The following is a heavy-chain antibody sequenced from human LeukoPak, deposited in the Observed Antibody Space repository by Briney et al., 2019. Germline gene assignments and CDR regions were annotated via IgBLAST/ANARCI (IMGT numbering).Heavy chain of an antibody. J-gene: IGHJ3*01. CDR1: GFTFRTHE. Sequence: PGGSLRLSYAASGFTFRTHEMNWVRQAPGKGLEWASYISSSIGITYYVDSVKGRFTISRDNAKNSLYLQMNRLRAKDSAVYYCAGGGYCSGGSCYPFNAFDEWGQGTMVTVSS. CDR2: ISSSIGIT. V-gene: IGHV3-48*03. CDR3: AGGGYCSGGSCYPFNAFDE. D-gene: IGHD2-15*01.